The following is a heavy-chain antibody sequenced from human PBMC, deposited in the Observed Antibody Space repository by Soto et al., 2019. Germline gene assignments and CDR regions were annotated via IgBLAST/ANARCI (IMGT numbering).Heavy chain of an antibody. CDR2: INGDGGTT. CDR3: AKGEFYAFDI. CDR1: GFTFSSYW. Sequence: PGGALRLSCAASGFTFSSYWMHWVRQAPGKGLVWVSRINGDGGTTSYADSVKGRFTISRDNAQNTLYLQMNSLWAEDTAVYYCAKGEFYAFDIWGQGTMVTVSS. J-gene: IGHJ3*02. D-gene: IGHD3-10*01. V-gene: IGHV3-74*01.